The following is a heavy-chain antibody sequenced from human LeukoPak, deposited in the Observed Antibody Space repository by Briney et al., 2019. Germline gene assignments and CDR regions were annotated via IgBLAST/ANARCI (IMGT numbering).Heavy chain of an antibody. CDR1: GGSISSYY. J-gene: IGHJ5*01. V-gene: IGHV4-59*08. CDR2: IYGGGST. D-gene: IGHD1-26*01. Sequence: SETLSLTCTVSGGSISSYYCSWIRQPPGKGLGWIGYIYGGGSTNYNPSLSSRVTISVDTSKNQFSLSLSSVTAADTAVEYCARQVGQMWFDSWGQGTLVTVSS. CDR3: ARQVGQMWFDS.